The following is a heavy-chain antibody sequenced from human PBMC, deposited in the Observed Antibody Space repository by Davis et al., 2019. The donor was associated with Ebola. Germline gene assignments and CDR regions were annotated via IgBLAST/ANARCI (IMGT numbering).Heavy chain of an antibody. CDR2: IYSSRSISGST. CDR1: GGSITSYY. J-gene: IGHJ6*02. CDR3: TKTSPHYYYGMDV. Sequence: SETLSLTCTVSGGSITSYYWSWIRQPAGKGLQWIGRIYSSRSISGSTYYNPSLKSRVTMSVDTSKNQFSLKLSSVTAADTAMYYCTKTSPHYYYGMDVWGQGTTVTVSS. V-gene: IGHV4-4*07.